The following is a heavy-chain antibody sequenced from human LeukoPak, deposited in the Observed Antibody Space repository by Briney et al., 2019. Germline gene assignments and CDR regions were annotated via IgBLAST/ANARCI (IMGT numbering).Heavy chain of an antibody. D-gene: IGHD3-10*01. Sequence: GGGLMLSCSAAGLTFISYAMSWVRRAARGRVEWGSARSGSSGSTYYADSVKGRITISSVNSNNTLYLQMNSLRAEDTAEYYCAKDRAQLERPRSVGYYGSGSYSPDAFDIWGQGTMVTVSS. CDR2: RSGSSGST. V-gene: IGHV3-23*01. CDR3: AKDRAQLERPRSVGYYGSGSYSPDAFDI. CDR1: GLTFISYA. J-gene: IGHJ3*02.